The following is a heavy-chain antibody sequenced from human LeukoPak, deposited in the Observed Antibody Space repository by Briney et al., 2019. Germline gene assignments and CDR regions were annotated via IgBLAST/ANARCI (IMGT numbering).Heavy chain of an antibody. CDR1: GGPISSYY. CDR3: ASAHSSSWYSPLYNWFDP. D-gene: IGHD6-13*01. Sequence: KSSETLSLTCTVSGGPISSYYWSWIRQPPGKGLEWIGYIYYSGSTNYNPSLKSRVTISVDTSKNQFSLKLNSVTAADTAVYYCASAHSSSWYSPLYNWFDPWGQGTLVTVSS. CDR2: IYYSGST. V-gene: IGHV4-59*08. J-gene: IGHJ5*02.